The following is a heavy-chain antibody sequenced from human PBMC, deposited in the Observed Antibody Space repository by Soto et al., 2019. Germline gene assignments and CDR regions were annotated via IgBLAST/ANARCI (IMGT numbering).Heavy chain of an antibody. Sequence: QVQLVQSGAEVKKPGSSVKVSCKASGGTFSSYTISWVRQAPGQGLEWMGRIIPILGIANYAQKFQGRVTITADKSTSTAYMELSSLRSEDTAVYYCARATFRSGWSRGIDYWGQGTLVTVSS. V-gene: IGHV1-69*02. CDR2: IIPILGIA. CDR3: ARATFRSGWSRGIDY. J-gene: IGHJ4*02. D-gene: IGHD6-19*01. CDR1: GGTFSSYT.